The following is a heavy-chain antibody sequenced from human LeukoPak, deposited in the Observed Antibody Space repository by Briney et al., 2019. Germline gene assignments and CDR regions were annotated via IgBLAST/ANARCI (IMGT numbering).Heavy chain of an antibody. CDR3: ARDQEGFDY. V-gene: IGHV1-46*01. CDR1: RYTFSSSD. Sequence: GASVKVSCKASRYTFSSSDINWVRQAAGQGLEWIGMIYPRDGSTSYAQKFQGRVTVTRDTSTSTVHMELSGLRSEDTAVYYCARDQEGFDYWGQGTLVTVSS. CDR2: IYPRDGST. J-gene: IGHJ4*02.